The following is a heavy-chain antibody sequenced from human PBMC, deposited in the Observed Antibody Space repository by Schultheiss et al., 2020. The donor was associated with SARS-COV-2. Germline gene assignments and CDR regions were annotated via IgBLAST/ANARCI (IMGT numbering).Heavy chain of an antibody. CDR1: GFTFSSYG. V-gene: IGHV3-33*01. CDR3: ARDQGGTWYLDY. Sequence: GGSLRLSCAASGFTFSSYGMHWVRQAPGKGLEWVAHIWNDGSQKYYADSVKGRFSISRDNAKNILYLQMNSLRAEDTAVYYCARDQGGTWYLDYWGQGSLVTVSS. J-gene: IGHJ4*02. CDR2: IWNDGSQK. D-gene: IGHD6-25*01.